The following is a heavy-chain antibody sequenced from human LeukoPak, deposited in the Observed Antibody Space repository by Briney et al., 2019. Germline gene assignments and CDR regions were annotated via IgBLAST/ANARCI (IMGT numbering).Heavy chain of an antibody. Sequence: GGSLRLSCAASGFTFSSYAMSWVRQAPGKGLEWASAISGSGGSTYYADSVKGRFTISRDNSKNTLYLQMNSLRAEDTAVYYCAKGGEYYYDSSGYLNWGQGTLVTVSS. D-gene: IGHD3-22*01. CDR3: AKGGEYYYDSSGYLN. CDR2: ISGSGGST. CDR1: GFTFSSYA. J-gene: IGHJ4*02. V-gene: IGHV3-23*01.